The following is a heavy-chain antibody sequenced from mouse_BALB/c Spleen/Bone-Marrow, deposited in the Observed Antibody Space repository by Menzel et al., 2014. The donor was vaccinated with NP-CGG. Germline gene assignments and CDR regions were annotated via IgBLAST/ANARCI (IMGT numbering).Heavy chain of an antibody. CDR1: GYTSTNYW. CDR3: AREGNYGY. D-gene: IGHD2-1*01. Sequence: QVQLQQSGAELVKPGASVKLSCKTSGYTSTNYWIQWVKQRPGQGLGWIGEIFPGIGTTYYNEKFKGKATLTIDTSSSTAYMQLSSLASEDSAVYFCAREGNYGYWGQGTTLTVSS. CDR2: IFPGIGTT. J-gene: IGHJ2*01. V-gene: IGHV1S132*01.